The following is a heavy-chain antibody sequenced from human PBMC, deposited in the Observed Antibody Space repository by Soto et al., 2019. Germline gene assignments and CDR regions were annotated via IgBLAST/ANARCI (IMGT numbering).Heavy chain of an antibody. Sequence: SETLSLTCTVSGGSISSYYWSWIRQPPGKGLEWIGYIYYSGSTYYNPSLKSRVTISVDTSKNQFSLKLSSVTAADTAVYYCARGITPTEVGFDYWGQGTLVTVSS. CDR3: ARGITPTEVGFDY. CDR1: GGSISSYY. CDR2: IYYSGST. D-gene: IGHD3-16*01. J-gene: IGHJ4*02. V-gene: IGHV4-59*08.